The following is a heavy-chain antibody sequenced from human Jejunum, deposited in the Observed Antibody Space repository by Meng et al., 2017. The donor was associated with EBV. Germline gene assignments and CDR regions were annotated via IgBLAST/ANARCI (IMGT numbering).Heavy chain of an antibody. CDR2: ISNSGGNT. CDR3: TKDVGVVLFDY. CDR1: GFTFSDYA. D-gene: IGHD2-8*01. Sequence: VQLLESGGGLVQSGGSLRLSCVASGFTFSDYAMSWVRQAPRKGLEWVSTISNSGGNTHYADSVKGRFTISRDNSKNTLYLQMNSLRAEDTAVYYCTKDVGVVLFDYWGQGTLVTVSS. V-gene: IGHV3-23*01. J-gene: IGHJ4*02.